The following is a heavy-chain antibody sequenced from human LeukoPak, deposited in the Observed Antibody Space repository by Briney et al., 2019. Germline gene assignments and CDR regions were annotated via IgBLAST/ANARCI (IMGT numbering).Heavy chain of an antibody. Sequence: KPSQTLSLTCTVSGGSISSGDYYWSWIRQPPGKGLEWIGYIYYSGSTYYNPSLKSRVTISVDTSKNQFSLKLSSVTAADTAVYYCARRYDFWSGVGSYFDYWGQGTLVTVSS. CDR2: IYYSGST. CDR1: GGSISSGDYY. V-gene: IGHV4-30-4*08. D-gene: IGHD3-3*01. CDR3: ARRYDFWSGVGSYFDY. J-gene: IGHJ4*02.